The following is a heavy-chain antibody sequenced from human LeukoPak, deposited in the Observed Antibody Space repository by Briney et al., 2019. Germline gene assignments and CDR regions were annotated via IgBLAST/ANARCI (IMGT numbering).Heavy chain of an antibody. CDR2: ISCSCSTL. CDR3: AIYGRGSYWGSKGMDV. Sequence: GGALILSCAGSPFTFSSYEMSGVRQAPGKGLEGVSYISCSCSTLYSVDSVKGQFTSYRDNAKNSMYMQMNSLRAEDTAVYYCAIYGRGSYWGSKGMDVWGQGTTVTVSS. D-gene: IGHD3-10*01. J-gene: IGHJ6*02. CDR1: PFTFSSYE. V-gene: IGHV3-48*03.